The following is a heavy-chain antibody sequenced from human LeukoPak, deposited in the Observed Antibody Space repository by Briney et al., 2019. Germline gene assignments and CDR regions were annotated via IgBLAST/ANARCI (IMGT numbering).Heavy chain of an antibody. V-gene: IGHV4-59*01. D-gene: IGHD3-3*01. CDR2: IYYSGST. J-gene: IGHJ4*02. Sequence: PSETLSLTCTVSAGSISSYYWRWIRQPPGKGLEWIGYIYYSGSTNYNPSLKSRVTISIDTANNQFSLKLSSVTAADTAVYYCSTLRFLDWSLDYWGQGTLVTVSS. CDR3: STLRFLDWSLDY. CDR1: AGSISSYY.